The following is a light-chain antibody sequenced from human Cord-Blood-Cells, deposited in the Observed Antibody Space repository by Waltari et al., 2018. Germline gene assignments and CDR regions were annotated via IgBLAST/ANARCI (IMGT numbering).Light chain of an antibody. Sequence: IQMTQSPSSLSASVAARVPITFGASQSISSYLNWYQQKPGKAPKLQIYAASSLQGGVPSRFSGRGSGTDFTRTSSSLQPEDFATDDCQQSYSTPYTFGQGTKLEIK. CDR2: AAS. J-gene: IGKJ2*01. CDR3: QQSYSTPYT. V-gene: IGKV1-39*01. CDR1: QSISSY.